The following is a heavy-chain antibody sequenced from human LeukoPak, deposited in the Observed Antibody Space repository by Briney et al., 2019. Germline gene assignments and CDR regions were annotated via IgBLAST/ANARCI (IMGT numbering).Heavy chain of an antibody. Sequence: ASVKVSCKASGYTFTSYYMHWVRQAPGQGLEWMGWISAYNGNTNYAQKLQGRVTMTTDTSTSTAYMELRSLRSDDTAVYYCARDIRCSSTIHYTFFPDAFDIWGQGTMVTVSS. CDR3: ARDIRCSSTIHYTFFPDAFDI. CDR2: ISAYNGNT. V-gene: IGHV1-18*04. J-gene: IGHJ3*02. D-gene: IGHD2-2*02. CDR1: GYTFTSYY.